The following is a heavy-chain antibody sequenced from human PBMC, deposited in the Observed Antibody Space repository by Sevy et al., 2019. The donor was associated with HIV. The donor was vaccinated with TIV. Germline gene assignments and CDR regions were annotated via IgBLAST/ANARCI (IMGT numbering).Heavy chain of an antibody. CDR3: ARGQGDDYNYGLDV. D-gene: IGHD1-26*01. J-gene: IGHJ6*02. V-gene: IGHV3-33*01. Sequence: GGSLRLSCAASGFAFSTYGLYWVRQAPGKGLEWVAVIWFDGSEKYYADSVKGRFTISRDNSKNTLYLQMNSLTAADTAVYYGARGQGDDYNYGLDVWGQGTTVTVSS. CDR2: IWFDGSEK. CDR1: GFAFSTYG.